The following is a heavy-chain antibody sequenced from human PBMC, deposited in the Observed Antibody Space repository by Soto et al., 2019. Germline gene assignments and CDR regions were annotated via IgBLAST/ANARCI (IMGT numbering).Heavy chain of an antibody. Sequence: QVQLQESGPGLVKPSETLSLTCTVSGGSISSYYWSWIWQPPGKGLEWIGYIYYSGSTNYNPSLXRXAXIXLDTSKHQFSLKLSSVTAADTAVYYCARAYGGYADYWGQGALVTVSS. V-gene: IGHV4-59*01. J-gene: IGHJ4*02. CDR1: GGSISSYY. CDR2: IYYSGST. CDR3: ARAYGGYADY. D-gene: IGHD5-12*01.